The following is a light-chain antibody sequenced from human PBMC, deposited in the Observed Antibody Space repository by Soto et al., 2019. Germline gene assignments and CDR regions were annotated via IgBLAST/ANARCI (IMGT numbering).Light chain of an antibody. J-gene: IGLJ2*01. CDR3: QTWGAGIQV. V-gene: IGLV4-69*01. CDR2: LNSDGSH. Sequence: QLVLTQSPSASASLGASVKLTCTLSSGHSSYAIAWHQQQPEKGPRYLMKLNSDGSHSKGDGIPGRFSGSSSGAERYLTISSLQSEDEADYYCQTWGAGIQVFGGGTKVTVL. CDR1: SGHSSYA.